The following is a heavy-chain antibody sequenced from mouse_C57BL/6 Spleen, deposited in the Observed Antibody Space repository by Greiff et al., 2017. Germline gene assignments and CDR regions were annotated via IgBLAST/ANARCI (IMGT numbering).Heavy chain of an antibody. D-gene: IGHD2-1*01. V-gene: IGHV2-2*01. CDR1: GFSLTSYG. Sequence: QVHVKQSGPGLVQPSQSLSITCTVSGFSLTSYGVHWVRQSPGKGLEWLGVIWRGGSTDYNAAFISRLSISKDNSKSQVFFKMNSLQADDTAIYYCARDYYDYAMDYWGQGTSVTVSS. CDR3: ARDYYDYAMDY. J-gene: IGHJ4*01. CDR2: IWRGGST.